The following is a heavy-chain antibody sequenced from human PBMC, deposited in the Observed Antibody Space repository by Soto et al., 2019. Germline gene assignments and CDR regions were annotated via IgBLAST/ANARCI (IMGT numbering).Heavy chain of an antibody. CDR2: IYHSGST. Sequence: PSETLSLTCAVSGGSISSSNWWSWVRQPPGKGLEWIGEIYHSGSTNYNPSLKSRVTISVDKSKNQFSLKLSSVTAADTAVYYCAREGAAAGIQDFDYWGQGTLVTVSS. V-gene: IGHV4-4*02. J-gene: IGHJ4*02. CDR1: GGSISSSNW. CDR3: AREGAAAGIQDFDY. D-gene: IGHD6-13*01.